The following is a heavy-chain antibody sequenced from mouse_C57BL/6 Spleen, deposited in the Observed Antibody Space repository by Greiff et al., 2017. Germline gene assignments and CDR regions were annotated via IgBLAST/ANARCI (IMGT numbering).Heavy chain of an antibody. J-gene: IGHJ2*01. Sequence: QVQLQQSGAELVRPGTSVKVSCKASGYAFTNYLIEWVKQRPGQGLEWIGVINPGSGGNKYNEKLKGKATLTADKSSSTAYMQLSSLTSEDSAVYVCARGETYYSNYGPFDYWGQGTTLTVSS. V-gene: IGHV1-54*01. CDR3: ARGETYYSNYGPFDY. CDR1: GYAFTNYL. CDR2: INPGSGGN. D-gene: IGHD2-5*01.